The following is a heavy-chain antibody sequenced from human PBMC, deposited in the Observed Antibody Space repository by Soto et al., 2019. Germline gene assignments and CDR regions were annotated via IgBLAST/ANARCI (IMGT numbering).Heavy chain of an antibody. CDR3: ARGGAMGVDY. V-gene: IGHV3-74*01. J-gene: IGHJ4*02. D-gene: IGHD1-26*01. CDR1: GFTFNTHW. CDR2: IYFDGITT. Sequence: GGSLRLSCTASGFTFNTHWMHWVRQAPGKGLVWVSRIYFDGITTNYADSVKGRLTVSRDNAKNTVYLHVNTLRGEDTAVYYCARGGAMGVDYWGQGTLVTVSS.